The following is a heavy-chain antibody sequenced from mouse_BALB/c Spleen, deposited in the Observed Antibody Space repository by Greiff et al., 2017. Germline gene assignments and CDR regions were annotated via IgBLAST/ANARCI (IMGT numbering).Heavy chain of an antibody. J-gene: IGHJ2*01. V-gene: IGHV5-6-5*01. CDR1: GFTFSSYA. D-gene: IGHD2-4*01. CDR3: ARGLYYDYDEGY. Sequence: EVKLVESGGGLVKPGGSLKLSCAASGFTFSSYAMSWVRQTPEKRLEWVASISSGGSTYYPDSVKGRFTISRDNARNILYLQMSSLRSEDTAMYYCARGLYYDYDEGYWGQGTTLTVSS. CDR2: ISSGGST.